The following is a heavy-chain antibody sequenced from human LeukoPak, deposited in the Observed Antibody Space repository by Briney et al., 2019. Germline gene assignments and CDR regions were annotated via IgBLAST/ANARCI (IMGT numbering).Heavy chain of an antibody. Sequence: RSLRLSCAASGFIFSNAWMNWVRQAPGKGLEWVGRIKSKTDGGTTDYAAPVKGRFTISRDDSKNTLYLQMNSLKTEDTAVYYCTTDPENYYDSSGYLYWGQGTLVTVSS. J-gene: IGHJ4*02. CDR3: TTDPENYYDSSGYLY. CDR1: GFIFSNAW. V-gene: IGHV3-15*07. D-gene: IGHD3-22*01. CDR2: IKSKTDGGTT.